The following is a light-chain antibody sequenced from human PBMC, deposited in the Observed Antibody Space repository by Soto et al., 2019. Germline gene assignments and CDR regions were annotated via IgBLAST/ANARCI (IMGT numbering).Light chain of an antibody. CDR1: QSVSSY. CDR2: DAS. CDR3: QHYDSSPLT. Sequence: EIVLTQSPATLSLSPGERATLSCRASQSVSSYLAWYQQKPGQAPRLLIYDASNRATGIPARFSGSGSGTDFTLTISRLEPEDFAVYYCQHYDSSPLTFGGGTKVEIK. J-gene: IGKJ4*01. V-gene: IGKV3-11*01.